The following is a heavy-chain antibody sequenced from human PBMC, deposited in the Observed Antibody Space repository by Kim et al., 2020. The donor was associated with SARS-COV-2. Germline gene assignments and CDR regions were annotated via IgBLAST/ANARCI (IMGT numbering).Heavy chain of an antibody. V-gene: IGHV1-2*06. CDR3: VRERDGGSSSGRYFDY. J-gene: IGHJ4*02. CDR1: GYTFTGYY. Sequence: ASVKVSCKASGYTFTGYYIHWVRQAPGQGLEWMGRINPNTAGTNIAQKFQGRVIMTTDTSISTAYMELSGLRSDDTAVYYCVRERDGGSSSGRYFDYWGQGTLVTVSS. D-gene: IGHD6-6*01. CDR2: INPNTAGT.